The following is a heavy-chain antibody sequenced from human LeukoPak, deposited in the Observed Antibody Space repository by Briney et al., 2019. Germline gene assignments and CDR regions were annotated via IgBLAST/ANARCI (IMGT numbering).Heavy chain of an antibody. CDR1: GFTFSSYA. CDR3: ARAFRGVHFDY. J-gene: IGHJ4*02. V-gene: IGHV3-30*04. Sequence: GGSLRLSCAASGFTFSSYAMHRVRQAPGKGLEWVAVISYDGSNKYYADSVKGRFTISRDNSKNTLYLQMNSLRAEDTAVYYCARAFRGVHFDYWGQGTLVTVSS. D-gene: IGHD1-1*01. CDR2: ISYDGSNK.